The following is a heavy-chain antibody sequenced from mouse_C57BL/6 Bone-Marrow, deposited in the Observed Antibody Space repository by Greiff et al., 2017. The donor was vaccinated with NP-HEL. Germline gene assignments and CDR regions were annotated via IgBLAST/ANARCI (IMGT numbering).Heavy chain of an antibody. J-gene: IGHJ3*01. CDR2: IDPSDSYT. CDR1: GYTFTSYW. D-gene: IGHD2-3*01. CDR3: ARWGLLPWFAY. Sequence: QVQLQQPGAELVKPGASVKLSCKASGYTFTSYWMQWVKQRPGQGLEWIGEIDPSDSYTNYNQKFKGKATLTVDTSSSTAYMQRSSLTSEDSAVYYCARWGLLPWFAYWGQGTLVTVSA. V-gene: IGHV1-50*01.